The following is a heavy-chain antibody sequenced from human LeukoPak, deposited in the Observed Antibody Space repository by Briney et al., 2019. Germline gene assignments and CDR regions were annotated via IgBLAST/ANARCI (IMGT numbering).Heavy chain of an antibody. D-gene: IGHD3-3*01. CDR1: GYSFTDYY. V-gene: IGHV1-2*02. Sequence: ASVKVSCKTSGYSFTDYYIHWVRQAPGQGLEWMAWINTKTGRASSARKFQGRVTMTRDPSITTVYMDMAWLTSDDTAIYFCARADFIDAGPYLIGPWGQGTLVTVSS. J-gene: IGHJ5*02. CDR2: INTKTGRA. CDR3: ARADFIDAGPYLIGP.